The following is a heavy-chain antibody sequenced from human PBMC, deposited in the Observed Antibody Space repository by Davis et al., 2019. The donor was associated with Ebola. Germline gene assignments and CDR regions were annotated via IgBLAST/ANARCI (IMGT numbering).Heavy chain of an antibody. CDR3: AKDISMVRGRDGMDV. J-gene: IGHJ6*02. V-gene: IGHV3-43*02. CDR1: GFTFDDYA. Sequence: PGGSLRLSCATSGFTFDDYAMHWVRQAPGKGLEWVSWISADDDRTYYADSVKGRFTISRDNNKNSLFLQMNSLRTEDTAFYYCAKDISMVRGRDGMDVWGQGTTVTVSS. D-gene: IGHD3-10*01. CDR2: ISADDDRT.